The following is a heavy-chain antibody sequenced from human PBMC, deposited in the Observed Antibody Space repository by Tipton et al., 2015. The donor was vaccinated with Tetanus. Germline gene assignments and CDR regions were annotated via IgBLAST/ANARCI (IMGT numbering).Heavy chain of an antibody. J-gene: IGHJ4*02. V-gene: IGHV3-23*01. CDR1: GFNSTTSA. Sequence: SLRLSCTASGFNSTTSAMGWVRQAPGKGQEFVSVGSVGGRTTYYADSVKGRFTMSRDSSKNTVHLQLDRLRPEDTALYYCVTVRSTRVLPVGEGSKMGPFDKWGQGSLVTVSS. CDR2: GSVGGRTT. D-gene: IGHD3-9*01. CDR3: VTVRSTRVLPVGEGSKMGPFDK.